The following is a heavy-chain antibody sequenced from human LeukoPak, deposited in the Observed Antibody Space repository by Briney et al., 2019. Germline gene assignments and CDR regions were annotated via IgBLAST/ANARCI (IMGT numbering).Heavy chain of an antibody. D-gene: IGHD3-22*01. CDR2: ISGSGGST. V-gene: IGHV3-23*01. Sequence: SGGSLRLSCAASGFTFSSYAMSWVRQAPGKGLEWVSAISGSGGSTYYADPVKGRFTISRDNSKNTLYLQMNSLRAEDTAVYYCAKVTGYYYDSSGYFDYWGQGTLVTVSS. CDR1: GFTFSSYA. J-gene: IGHJ4*02. CDR3: AKVTGYYYDSSGYFDY.